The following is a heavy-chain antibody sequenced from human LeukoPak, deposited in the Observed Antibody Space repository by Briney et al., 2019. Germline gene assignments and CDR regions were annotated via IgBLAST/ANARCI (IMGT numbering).Heavy chain of an antibody. CDR2: IYSGGST. CDR3: ASGGRSGVALEQ. Sequence: QPGGSLRLTCVVSGFIASSNYMTWVRQAPGKGLDWISLIYSGGSTYYADSVMGRFTISRDNYKTTLFLQMDSLKVEDTAMYYCASGGRSGVALEQWGQGTLVTVSS. CDR1: GFIASSNY. V-gene: IGHV3-53*01. D-gene: IGHD1/OR15-1a*01. J-gene: IGHJ4*02.